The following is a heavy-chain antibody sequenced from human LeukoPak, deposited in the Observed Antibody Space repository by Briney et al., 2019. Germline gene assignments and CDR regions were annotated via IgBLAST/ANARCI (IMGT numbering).Heavy chain of an antibody. CDR1: GFTFDDYA. V-gene: IGHV3-43D*04. CDR2: ISWDGGST. J-gene: IGHJ4*02. CDR3: ASPYCSSTSCPVGY. Sequence: GGSLRLSGAASGFTFDDYAMHWVRQAPGKGLEWVSLISWDGGSTYYADSVKGRFTISRDNSRNSLYLQMNSLRAEDTALYYCASPYCSSTSCPVGYWGQGTLVTVSS. D-gene: IGHD2-2*01.